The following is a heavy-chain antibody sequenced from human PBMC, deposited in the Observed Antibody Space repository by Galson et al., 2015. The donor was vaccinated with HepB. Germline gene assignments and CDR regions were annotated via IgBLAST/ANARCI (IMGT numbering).Heavy chain of an antibody. Sequence: PALVKPTQTLTLTCTFSGFSLSTSGVDVGWIRQPPGKALEWLALIYWDDDKRYSPSLKSRLTITKDTSKNQVVLTMTNMDPVDTATYYCAHLNGITMARGARQLGAFDIWGQGTMVTVSS. D-gene: IGHD3-10*01. CDR2: IYWDDDK. J-gene: IGHJ3*02. CDR1: GFSLSTSGVD. CDR3: AHLNGITMARGARQLGAFDI. V-gene: IGHV2-5*02.